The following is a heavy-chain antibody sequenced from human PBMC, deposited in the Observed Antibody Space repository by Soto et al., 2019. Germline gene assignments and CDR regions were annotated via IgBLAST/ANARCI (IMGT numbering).Heavy chain of an antibody. Sequence: PSETLSLTCAVYGGSISSGGYSWSWIRQPPGKGLEWIGYIYHSGSTYYNPSLKSRVTISVDRSKNQFSLKLSSVTAADTAVYYCARACYENKLGNWFDPWGQGTLVTVSS. D-gene: IGHD2-2*01. CDR2: IYHSGST. CDR3: ARACYENKLGNWFDP. CDR1: GGSISSGGYS. J-gene: IGHJ5*02. V-gene: IGHV4-30-2*01.